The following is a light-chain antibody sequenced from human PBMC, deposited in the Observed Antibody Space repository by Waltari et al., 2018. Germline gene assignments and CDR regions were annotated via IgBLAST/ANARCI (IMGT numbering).Light chain of an antibody. J-gene: IGLJ3*02. Sequence: QSALSQPASVSGSPGQSITISCTGARSDVGGFNYVSWYQQNPGKAPKLLIFEATKRPSGVSIRVSGSTSGNTAALTISGLQAEDEADYYCSSYASSNFLVFGGGTKVTVL. CDR2: EAT. CDR1: RSDVGGFNY. CDR3: SSYASSNFLV. V-gene: IGLV2-14*01.